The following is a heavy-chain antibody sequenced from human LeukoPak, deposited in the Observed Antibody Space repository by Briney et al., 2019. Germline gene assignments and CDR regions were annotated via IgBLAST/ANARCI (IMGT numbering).Heavy chain of an antibody. CDR1: GYTFTSYY. Sequence: ASVKFSCKASGYTFTSYYMHWVRQAPGQGLEWMGIINPSGGSTSYAQKFQGRVTMTRDTSTSTVYMELSSLRSEDTAVYYCARVRADGGSYYGVYYFDYWGQGTLVTVSS. J-gene: IGHJ4*02. CDR2: INPSGGST. CDR3: ARVRADGGSYYGVYYFDY. V-gene: IGHV1-46*01. D-gene: IGHD1-26*01.